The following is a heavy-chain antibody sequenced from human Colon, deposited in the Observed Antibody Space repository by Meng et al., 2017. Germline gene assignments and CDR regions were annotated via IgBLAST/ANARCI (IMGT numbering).Heavy chain of an antibody. CDR2: LYSGRIT. D-gene: IGHD3-16*02. J-gene: IGHJ5*02. CDR3: ATESFAA. V-gene: IGHV3-66*02. Sequence: EVQVGESGGDLVQPGGSLRLSCVVSGFTLKNNYIHWVRQDPVRGLEWVAILYSGRITYYADSVKGRFTISRDDSKNTVHLQMNSLTVDDTALYYCATESFAAWGQGTLVTVSS. CDR1: GFTLKNNY.